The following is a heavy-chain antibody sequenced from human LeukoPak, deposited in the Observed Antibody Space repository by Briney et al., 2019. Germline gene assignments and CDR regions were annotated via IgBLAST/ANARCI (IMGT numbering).Heavy chain of an antibody. CDR2: IRYDGSNK. J-gene: IGHJ4*02. CDR1: GFTFSSYG. CDR3: AKAPHCSSTSCPPYIDY. V-gene: IGHV3-30*02. D-gene: IGHD2-2*01. Sequence: GGSLRLSCAASGFTFSSYGMHWVSQAPGKGLEWVAFIRYDGSNKYYADSVKGRFTISRDNSKNTLYLQMNSLRAEDTAVYYCAKAPHCSSTSCPPYIDYWGQGTLVTVSS.